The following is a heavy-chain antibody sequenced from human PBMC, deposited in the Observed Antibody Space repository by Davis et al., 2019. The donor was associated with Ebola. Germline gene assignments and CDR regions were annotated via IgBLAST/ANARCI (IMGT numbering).Heavy chain of an antibody. CDR2: ISWNSGSI. J-gene: IGHJ6*03. CDR1: GFTFDDYA. Sequence: SLKISCAASGFTFDDYAMHWVRQAPGKGLEWVSGISWNSGSIGYADSVKGRFTISRDNAKNSLYLQMNSLRAEDTAVYYCAREEEYCSSTSCTRYDYYYYMDVWGKGTTVTVSS. D-gene: IGHD2-2*01. V-gene: IGHV3-9*01. CDR3: AREEEYCSSTSCTRYDYYYYMDV.